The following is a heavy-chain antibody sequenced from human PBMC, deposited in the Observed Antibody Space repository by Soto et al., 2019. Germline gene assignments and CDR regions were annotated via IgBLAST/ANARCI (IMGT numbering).Heavy chain of an antibody. CDR3: ARGVGSGSYYNQYNWFDP. V-gene: IGHV1-18*01. J-gene: IGHJ5*02. CDR2: ISAYNGNT. CDR1: GYSFTNYG. Sequence: ASVKVSCKASGYSFTNYGRSWVRQAPGQGLEWMGWISAYNGNTNHAQKLQGRVTMTTDTSTSTAYMELRSLRSDDTAVYYCARGVGSGSYYNQYNWFDPWGQGTLVTVSS. D-gene: IGHD3-10*01.